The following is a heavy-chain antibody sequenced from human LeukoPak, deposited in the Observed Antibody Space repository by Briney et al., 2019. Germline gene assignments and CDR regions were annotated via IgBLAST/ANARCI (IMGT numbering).Heavy chain of an antibody. J-gene: IGHJ4*02. CDR3: AGLYYYGSGSSFDY. CDR2: IYYSGST. D-gene: IGHD3-10*01. Sequence: PSETLSLTCTVSGGSISSYYWSWIRQPPGKGLEWIGYIYYSGSTNYNPSLKSRVTMSVDTSKNQFSLKLSSVTAADTAVYYCAGLYYYGSGSSFDYWGQGTLVTVSS. V-gene: IGHV4-59*12. CDR1: GGSISSYY.